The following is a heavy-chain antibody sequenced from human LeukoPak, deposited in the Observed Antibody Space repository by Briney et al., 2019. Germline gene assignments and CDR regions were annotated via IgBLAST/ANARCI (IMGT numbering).Heavy chain of an antibody. CDR1: GFTFSSYA. CDR2: IDIYATKT. D-gene: IGHD3-10*01. J-gene: IGHJ4*02. Sequence: PGGSLRLSCAASGFTFSSYAMSWVRQAPGKGLEWVSAIDIYATKTNYADSVKGRFTISRDNSKNTLYLQMNSLRGEDTAIYYCARDYKADFWGQGTLVTASS. V-gene: IGHV3-23*05. CDR3: ARDYKADF.